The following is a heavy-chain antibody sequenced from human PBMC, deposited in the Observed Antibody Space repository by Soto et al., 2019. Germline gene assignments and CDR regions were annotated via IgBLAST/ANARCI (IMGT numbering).Heavy chain of an antibody. J-gene: IGHJ6*02. D-gene: IGHD6-6*01. V-gene: IGHV3-23*01. Sequence: LRLSCAASGFTFSSYAMSWVRQAPGKGLEWVSAISGSGGSTYYADSVKGRFTISRDNSKNTLYLQMNSLRAEDTAVYYCARGEQLAYGMDVWGQGTTVTVSS. CDR1: GFTFSSYA. CDR3: ARGEQLAYGMDV. CDR2: ISGSGGST.